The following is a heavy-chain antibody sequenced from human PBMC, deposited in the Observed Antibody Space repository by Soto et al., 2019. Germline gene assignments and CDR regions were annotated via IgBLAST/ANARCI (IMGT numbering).Heavy chain of an antibody. D-gene: IGHD7-27*01. J-gene: IGHJ5*02. CDR3: ARTVTGTTPGPPNWFDP. V-gene: IGHV6-1*01. CDR1: GDRVSSNSAA. CDR2: TYYRSKWYN. Sequence: SQTLSLTCAISGDRVSSNSAAWHWLRLSPSRGLEWLGRTYYRSKWYNDYAVSVKSRITINPDTSKNQFSLQLNSVTPEDTAVYYCARTVTGTTPGPPNWFDPWGQGTLVTVSS.